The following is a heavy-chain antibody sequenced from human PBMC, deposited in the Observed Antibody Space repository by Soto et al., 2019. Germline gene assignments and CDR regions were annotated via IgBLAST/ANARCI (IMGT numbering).Heavy chain of an antibody. J-gene: IGHJ4*02. Sequence: EVQLLESGGGLVQPGGSLRLSCAASAFTFSTYAMTWVRQAPGKGLEWVSTISGNGFSTYYADSVKGRFTISRDNFKKMLHLQMNSLRAEDTAIYYFAKGRIAELGAVDFWGPGTLLPVSS. D-gene: IGHD6-13*01. CDR1: AFTFSTYA. CDR2: ISGNGFST. CDR3: AKGRIAELGAVDF. V-gene: IGHV3-23*01.